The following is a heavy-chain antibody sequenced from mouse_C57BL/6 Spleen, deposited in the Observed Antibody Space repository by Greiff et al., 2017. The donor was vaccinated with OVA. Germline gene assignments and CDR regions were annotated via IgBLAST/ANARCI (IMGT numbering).Heavy chain of an antibody. CDR2: IDPNSGGT. J-gene: IGHJ2*01. CDR3: ARSRGPFDY. CDR1: GYTFTSYW. Sequence: QQSCKASGYTFTSYWMHWVKQRPGRGLEWIGRIDPNSGGTKYNEKFKSKATLTVDKPSSTAYMQLSSLTSEDSAVYYCARSRGPFDYWGQGTTLTVSS. V-gene: IGHV1-72*01.